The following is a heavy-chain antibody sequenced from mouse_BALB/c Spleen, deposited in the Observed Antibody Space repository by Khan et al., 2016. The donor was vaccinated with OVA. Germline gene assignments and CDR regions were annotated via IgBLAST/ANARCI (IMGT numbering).Heavy chain of an antibody. CDR2: IYPGNGYT. CDR1: GSTFTSYG. CDR3: TTAYYRYYFDY. D-gene: IGHD2-12*01. J-gene: IGHJ2*01. Sequence: VQLQQSGAELGRPGSSVKLSCKTSGSTFTSYGIKWVKQRPGQGLEWIGYIYPGNGYTEYNEKFQGKAILTSDTSSSTAYMQLRSLTSEYSAIYFCTTAYYRYYFDYGGQGTTLTVSS. V-gene: IGHV1S134*01.